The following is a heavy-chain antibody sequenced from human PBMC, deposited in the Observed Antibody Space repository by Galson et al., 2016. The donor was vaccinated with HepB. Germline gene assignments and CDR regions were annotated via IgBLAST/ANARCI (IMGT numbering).Heavy chain of an antibody. V-gene: IGHV3-23*01. CDR3: VRGSTAPDV. CDR2: ISMSGGSR. Sequence: SLRLSCAGSGSTFSSYGMTWVRQAPGKGLEDVSSISMSGGSRDYAESVKGRFTISRDNSRSTLFLQMNSLRVEDTGVYYCVRGSTAPDVWGKGTTVTVSS. J-gene: IGHJ6*04. CDR1: GSTFSSYG. D-gene: IGHD3-16*01.